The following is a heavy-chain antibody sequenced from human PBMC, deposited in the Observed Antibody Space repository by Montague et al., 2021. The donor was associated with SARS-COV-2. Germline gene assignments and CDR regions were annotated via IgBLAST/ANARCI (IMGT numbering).Heavy chain of an antibody. D-gene: IGHD4-11*01. J-gene: IGHJ6*02. CDR1: GDSISNYS. V-gene: IGHV4-59*08. Sequence: SETLSLTCSVSGDSISNYSWSWIRQSPGKGLEWIGYIYYSGSTNYNPSLTSRATISVDTSKNQVPLKLTSVTAADTAVYYCARHLRVTTVTSHMYHYAMDVWGQGTTVTVSS. CDR2: IYYSGST. CDR3: ARHLRVTTVTSHMYHYAMDV.